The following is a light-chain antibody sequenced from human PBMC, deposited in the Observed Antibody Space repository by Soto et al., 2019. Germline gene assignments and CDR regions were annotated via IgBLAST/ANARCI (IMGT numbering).Light chain of an antibody. Sequence: DIVVTQSPESLAVSLGERATINCKSSQSVLYSSNNKNYLAWYQQKPGQPPNLLIYWASSRESGVPERCSGSGSGTDFSLTISSLQAEGVAVYYCEQYCSTPSVGPGTKVDIK. CDR1: QSVLYSSNNKNY. V-gene: IGKV4-1*01. CDR2: WAS. J-gene: IGKJ3*01. CDR3: EQYCSTPS.